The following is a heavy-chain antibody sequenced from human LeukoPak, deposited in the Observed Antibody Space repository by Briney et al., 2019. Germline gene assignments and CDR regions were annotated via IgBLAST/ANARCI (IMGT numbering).Heavy chain of an antibody. CDR3: ARHPWGSGSYFGLIPGYFDY. V-gene: IGHV5-51*01. J-gene: IGHJ4*02. D-gene: IGHD3-10*01. Sequence: GESLKISCKGSGYSFTSYWIGWVRQMPGKGLEWMGIIYPGDSDTRYSPSFQGQVTISADKSISTAYLQWSSLKASDTAMYYCARHPWGSGSYFGLIPGYFDYWGQGTLVTVSS. CDR2: IYPGDSDT. CDR1: GYSFTSYW.